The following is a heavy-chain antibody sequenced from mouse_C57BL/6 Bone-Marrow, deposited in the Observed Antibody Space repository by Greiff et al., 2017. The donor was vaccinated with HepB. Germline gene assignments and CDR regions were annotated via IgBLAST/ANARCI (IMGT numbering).Heavy chain of an antibody. Sequence: VQLQQPGAELVKPGASVKMSCKASGYTFTSYWITWVKQRPGQGLEWIGDIYPGSGSTNYNEKFKSKATLTVDTSSSTAYMQLSSLTSEDSAVYYCARALIYYYGSSYWYFDVWGTGTTVTVSS. CDR3: ARALIYYYGSSYWYFDV. CDR1: GYTFTSYW. J-gene: IGHJ1*03. V-gene: IGHV1-55*01. CDR2: IYPGSGST. D-gene: IGHD1-1*01.